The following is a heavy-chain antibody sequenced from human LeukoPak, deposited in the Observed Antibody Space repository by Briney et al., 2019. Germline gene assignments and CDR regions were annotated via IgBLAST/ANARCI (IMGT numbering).Heavy chain of an antibody. CDR2: IDISSSST. J-gene: IGHJ4*02. D-gene: IGHD1-26*01. CDR1: GFTFSDYT. CDR3: AKGLIWELPPRPFYF. Sequence: GGSLRLSCVASGFTFSDYTMNWVRQAPGKGLEWISYIDISSSSTYYADSVKGRFTISRDNAKNSLYLQMSSLRAEDTALYYCAKGLIWELPPRPFYFWGQGTLVPRSS. V-gene: IGHV3-48*04.